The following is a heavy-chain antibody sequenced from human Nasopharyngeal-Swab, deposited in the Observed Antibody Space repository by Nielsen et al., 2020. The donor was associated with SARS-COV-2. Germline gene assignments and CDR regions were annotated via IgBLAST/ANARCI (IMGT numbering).Heavy chain of an antibody. Sequence: SVKVSCKASGGTFSRYAIRWVRQAPGQGLEWMGGIIPIFGTANYAQKFQGRVTITADESTSTAYMELSSLRSEDTAVYYCARGGYYGSGSYFHYYYGMDVWGQGTTVTVSS. J-gene: IGHJ6*02. CDR2: IIPIFGTA. CDR3: ARGGYYGSGSYFHYYYGMDV. V-gene: IGHV1-69*13. D-gene: IGHD3-10*01. CDR1: GGTFSRYA.